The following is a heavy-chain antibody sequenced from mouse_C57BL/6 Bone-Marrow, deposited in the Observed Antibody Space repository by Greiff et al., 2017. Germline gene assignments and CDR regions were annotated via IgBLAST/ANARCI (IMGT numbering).Heavy chain of an antibody. J-gene: IGHJ2*01. D-gene: IGHD2-5*01. CDR2: ISYDGSN. CDR1: GYSITSGYY. V-gene: IGHV3-6*01. CDR3: ARDTYYSTLDY. Sequence: EVKLMESGPGLVKPSQSLSLTCSVTGYSITSGYYWNWIRQFPGNKLEWMGYISYDGSNNYNPSLKNRISITRDTSKNQFFLKLNSVTTEDTATYYCARDTYYSTLDYCGQGTTLTVSS.